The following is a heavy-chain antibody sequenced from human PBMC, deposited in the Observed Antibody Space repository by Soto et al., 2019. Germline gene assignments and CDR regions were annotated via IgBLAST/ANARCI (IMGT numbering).Heavy chain of an antibody. D-gene: IGHD4-17*01. CDR3: ASPTMTSTSFYYAMDV. J-gene: IGHJ6*02. V-gene: IGHV5-10-1*01. CDR2: INPTDSET. CDR1: GHRFTTYW. Sequence: PGESVKISCKTSGHRFTTYWISWVRQMPGKGLEYMGKINPTDSETNYSPSFEGHVTFSVDRSTSTAYVRWNSLKASDTAMYYCASPTMTSTSFYYAMDVWGQGTTVTVSS.